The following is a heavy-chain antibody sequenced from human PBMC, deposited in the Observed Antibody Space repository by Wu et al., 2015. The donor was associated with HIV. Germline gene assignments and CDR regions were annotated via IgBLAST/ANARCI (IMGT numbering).Heavy chain of an antibody. V-gene: IGHV1-46*03. CDR2: INPTENKV. CDR3: ANRFGGSMEAFNV. Sequence: QVQLVQSGAKVEKPGASVKVSCQASGYSLTSKYMHWVRQAPGQGLEWMGVINPTENKVSYAQKFQARVTMTRDESTNTVYMELSSLRSEDTAMYYCANRFGGSMEAFNVWGQGTMVTVSS. CDR1: GYSLTSKY. J-gene: IGHJ3*01. D-gene: IGHD3-3*01.